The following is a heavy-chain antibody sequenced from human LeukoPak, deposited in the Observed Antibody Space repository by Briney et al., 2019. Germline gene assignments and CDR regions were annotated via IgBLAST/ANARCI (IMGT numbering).Heavy chain of an antibody. V-gene: IGHV4-34*01. J-gene: IGHJ4*02. CDR3: ARAGYYYATREYYFDY. CDR2: INHSGST. CDR1: GGSFSGYY. Sequence: SETLSLTCAVYGGSFSGYYWSWIRQPPGKGLEWIGEINHSGSTNYNPSLKSRVTISVDTSKNQFSLKLSSVTAADTAVYYCARAGYYYATREYYFDYWGQGTLVTVSS. D-gene: IGHD3-10*01.